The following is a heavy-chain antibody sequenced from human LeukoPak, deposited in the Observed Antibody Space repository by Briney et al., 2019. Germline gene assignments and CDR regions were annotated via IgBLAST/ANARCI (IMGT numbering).Heavy chain of an antibody. V-gene: IGHV3-74*01. CDR2: TNADGSIT. CDR3: GRDLGGRGGA. J-gene: IGHJ5*02. Sequence: PGGSLRLSCAASGFSFSTYWMHWVRQVPGTGPVWVSRTNADGSITDCTGSVKGRFTISRDNAKDTLYLQMNSLRPEDTAVYYCGRDLGGRGGAWGQGTLVTVSS. D-gene: IGHD3-16*01. CDR1: GFSFSTYW.